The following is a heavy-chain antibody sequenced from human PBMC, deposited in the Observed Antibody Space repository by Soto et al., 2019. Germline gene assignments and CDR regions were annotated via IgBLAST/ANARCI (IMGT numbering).Heavy chain of an antibody. D-gene: IGHD6-6*01. J-gene: IGHJ4*02. CDR3: ARDSSRIAARY. CDR1: GFTFSSYS. CDR2: ISSSSSYI. Sequence: EVQLVESGGGLVKPGGSLRLSCAASGFTFSSYSMNWVRQAPGKGLEWVSYISSSSSYIYYADSVKGRFTISRDNAKNSLYLQMNSLRAEDTAVYYCARDSSRIAARYWGQGTLVTVSS. V-gene: IGHV3-21*01.